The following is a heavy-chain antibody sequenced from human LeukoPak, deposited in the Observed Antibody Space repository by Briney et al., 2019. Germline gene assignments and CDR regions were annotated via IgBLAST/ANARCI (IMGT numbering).Heavy chain of an antibody. CDR3: ARRDCDSIKCRGSNWFDP. V-gene: IGHV3-48*01. CDR1: GFTFSGYS. J-gene: IGHJ5*02. Sequence: QPGGSLRLSCAASGFTFSGYSMNWVRQAPGKGLEWVSYISKSGSTIYYADSVKGRFTISRDNAKNSLYLQMNSLRAEDTAVYYCARRDCDSIKCRGSNWFDPWGQGTLVSVSS. CDR2: ISKSGSTI. D-gene: IGHD3-22*01.